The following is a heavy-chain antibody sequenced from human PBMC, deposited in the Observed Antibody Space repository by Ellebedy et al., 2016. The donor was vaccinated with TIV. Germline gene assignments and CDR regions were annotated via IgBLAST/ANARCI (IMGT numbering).Heavy chain of an antibody. CDR1: AFTFSHHW. V-gene: IGHV3-7*04. D-gene: IGHD5-18*01. CDR3: AKEGGYSYGYYYDY. CDR2: INPDGTKK. J-gene: IGHJ4*02. Sequence: GGSLRLSCAASAFTFSHHWMNWVRQAPGKGLEWVAFINPDGTKKYYADSVKGRFTISRDSAKNSLYLQMNTLGGEDTAVYYCAKEGGYSYGYYYDYWGQGTLVTVSS.